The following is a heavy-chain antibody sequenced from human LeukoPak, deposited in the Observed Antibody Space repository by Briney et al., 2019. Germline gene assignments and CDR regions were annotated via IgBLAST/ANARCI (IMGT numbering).Heavy chain of an antibody. CDR3: ASGPAQRTAFDI. Sequence: GGSLRLSCAASGFTFSSYWMSWVRQAPGKGLEWVANINQDGSAENYVDSVKGRFTISRDNSKNTLYLQMNSLRAEDTAVYYCASGPAQRTAFDIWGQGTMVTVSS. J-gene: IGHJ3*02. V-gene: IGHV3-7*01. CDR2: INQDGSAE. CDR1: GFTFSSYW. D-gene: IGHD2-2*01.